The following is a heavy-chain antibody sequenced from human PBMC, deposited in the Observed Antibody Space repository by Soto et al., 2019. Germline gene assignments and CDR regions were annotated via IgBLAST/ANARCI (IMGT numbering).Heavy chain of an antibody. V-gene: IGHV1-69*12. CDR3: ARDHEPRRVGHFDY. D-gene: IGHD1-26*01. CDR1: GGTFSSYA. J-gene: IGHJ4*02. CDR2: IIPIFGTA. Sequence: QVQLVQSGAEVKKPGSSVKVSCKASGGTFSSYAISWVRQAPGQGLEWMGGIIPIFGTANYAQKFQGRVTITADESTSTDYMELSSLRSEDTAVYYCARDHEPRRVGHFDYWGQGTLVTVSS.